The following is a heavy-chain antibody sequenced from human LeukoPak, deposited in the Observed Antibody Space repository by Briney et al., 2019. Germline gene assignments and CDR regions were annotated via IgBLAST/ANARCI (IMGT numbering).Heavy chain of an antibody. CDR3: AKDGQWELEGGHFDY. CDR1: GGTFSSYA. V-gene: IGHV1-69*13. Sequence: SVKVSCKASGGTFSSYAISWVRQAPGQGLEWMGGIIPIFGTANYAQKFQGRVTITADESTSTAYMELSSLRSEDTAVYYCAKDGQWELEGGHFDYWGQGTLVTVSS. J-gene: IGHJ4*02. CDR2: IIPIFGTA. D-gene: IGHD1-26*01.